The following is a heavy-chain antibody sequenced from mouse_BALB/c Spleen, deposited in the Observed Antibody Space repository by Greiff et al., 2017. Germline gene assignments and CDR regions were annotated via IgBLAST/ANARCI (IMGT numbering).Heavy chain of an antibody. CDR3: ARDYYYGSSYGGYAMDY. Sequence: LQQPGAELVKPGASVKMSCKASGYTFTSYNMHWVKQTPGQGLEWIGAIYPGNGDTSYNQKFKGKATLTADKSSSTAYMQLSSLTSEDSAVYYCARDYYYGSSYGGYAMDYWGQGTSVTVSS. D-gene: IGHD1-1*01. CDR2: IYPGNGDT. J-gene: IGHJ4*01. V-gene: IGHV1-12*01. CDR1: GYTFTSYN.